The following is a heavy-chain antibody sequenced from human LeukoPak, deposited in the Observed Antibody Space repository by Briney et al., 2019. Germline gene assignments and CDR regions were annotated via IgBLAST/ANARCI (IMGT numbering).Heavy chain of an antibody. CDR1: GASISSATYY. J-gene: IGHJ5*02. Sequence: SETLSLTCTVSGASISSATYYWAWIRQPPGKGLEGIGSIYYSGSTYYNPSLKSRVTISVDTSKNQFSLTLNSVTAAATAIYYCARDPRQGGDFWSGTHWFDPWGQGTLVTVSS. V-gene: IGHV4-39*07. CDR3: ARDPRQGGDFWSGTHWFDP. CDR2: IYYSGST. D-gene: IGHD3-3*01.